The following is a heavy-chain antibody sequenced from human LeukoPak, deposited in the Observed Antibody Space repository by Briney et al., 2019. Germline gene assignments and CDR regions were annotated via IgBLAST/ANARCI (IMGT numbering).Heavy chain of an antibody. CDR3: AHSLKSYDILTGYYNPYFDY. J-gene: IGHJ4*02. CDR2: IYWDDDK. Sequence: SGPTLVKPTQTLTLTCTFSGFSLITSGVGVGWIRQPPGKALEWLALIYWDDDKRYSPSLKSRLTITKDTSKNQVVLTMTNMDPVDTATYYCAHSLKSYDILTGYYNPYFDYWGQGTLVTFSS. D-gene: IGHD3-9*01. CDR1: GFSLITSGVG. V-gene: IGHV2-5*02.